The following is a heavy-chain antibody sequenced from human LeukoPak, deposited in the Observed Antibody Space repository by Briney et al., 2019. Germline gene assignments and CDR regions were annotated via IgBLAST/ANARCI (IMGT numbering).Heavy chain of an antibody. Sequence: SETLSLTCAVYGGSFSGYYWSWIGQPPGKGLEWIGEINHSGSTNYNPSLKSRVTISVDTSKNQFSLKLSSVTAADTAVYYCARRPGRSMVLSYYYYYMDVWGKGTTVTISS. J-gene: IGHJ6*03. CDR2: INHSGST. D-gene: IGHD4/OR15-4a*01. V-gene: IGHV4-34*01. CDR1: GGSFSGYY. CDR3: ARRPGRSMVLSYYYYYMDV.